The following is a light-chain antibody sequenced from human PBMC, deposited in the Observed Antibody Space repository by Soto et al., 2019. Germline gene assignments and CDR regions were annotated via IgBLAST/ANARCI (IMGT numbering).Light chain of an antibody. CDR2: GIS. J-gene: IGKJ5*01. CDR1: QSVNSN. CDR3: QQHGQWPIT. V-gene: IGKV3D-15*01. Sequence: IVMKHSPATLSVYTGERATLSCRASQSVNSNYLAWYQQKPGQAPRLLIYGISKRATDIPDRFSGSGSGTEFTLTISSLQPEDFATYYCQQHGQWPITFGQGTLLE.